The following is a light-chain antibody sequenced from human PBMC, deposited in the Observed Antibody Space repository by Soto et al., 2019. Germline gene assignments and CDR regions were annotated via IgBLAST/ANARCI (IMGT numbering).Light chain of an antibody. J-gene: IGLJ2*01. CDR1: NNDVGFYNY. V-gene: IGLV2-11*01. CDR3: NSYAGGLVL. Sequence: QSALTQPRSVSGSPGQSVTISCTGTNNDVGFYNYDSWYQQQLGKAPKLLIYDVNKRPSGVPPRFSGSKSANTASLTISGLQAADEADYYCNSYAGGLVLFGGGTQLTVL. CDR2: DVN.